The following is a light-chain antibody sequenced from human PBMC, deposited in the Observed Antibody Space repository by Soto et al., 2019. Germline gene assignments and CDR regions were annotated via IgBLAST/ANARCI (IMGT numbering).Light chain of an antibody. Sequence: DIQMTQSPSSLSASLGGSVTITCRASQTISGYVNWYQQRPGKAPKLLIYDESKLKTGVPSRFSGSGSGSVFTLPINRLQREDFATYFCQQSYDTPLTFGQGTKVEI. CDR3: QQSYDTPLT. J-gene: IGKJ1*01. CDR1: QTISGY. CDR2: DES. V-gene: IGKV1-39*01.